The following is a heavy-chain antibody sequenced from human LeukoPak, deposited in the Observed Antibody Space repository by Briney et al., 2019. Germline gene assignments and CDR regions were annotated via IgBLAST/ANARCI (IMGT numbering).Heavy chain of an antibody. Sequence: GGSPRLSCAASGFTFSSYAMSWVRQAPGKGLEWVSVISGSGDTTYYADSVKGRFTISRSNSKNTLYLQMNSLRAEDTAVYHCAKVVGVLSYSSGSYFDYWGQGTLVTVSS. D-gene: IGHD6-19*01. CDR1: GFTFSSYA. CDR2: ISGSGDTT. J-gene: IGHJ4*02. V-gene: IGHV3-23*01. CDR3: AKVVGVLSYSSGSYFDY.